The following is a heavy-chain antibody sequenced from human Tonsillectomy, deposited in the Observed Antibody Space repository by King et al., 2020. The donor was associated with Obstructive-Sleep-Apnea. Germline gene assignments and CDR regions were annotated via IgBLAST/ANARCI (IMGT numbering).Heavy chain of an antibody. J-gene: IGHJ5*02. CDR3: SRDGSYGSGSLTNWFDP. D-gene: IGHD3-10*01. CDR1: GFTFGDYA. CDR2: VRSKTYGGTT. Sequence: VQLVESGGGLVQPGRSLRLSCIGSGFTFGDYAMSWFRQAPGQGLEWVGCVRSKTYGGTTDYAAPVKGRFAISRDDSKSIAYLQMDSLKTEDTALYYCSRDGSYGSGSLTNWFDPWGQGTLVTVS. V-gene: IGHV3-49*03.